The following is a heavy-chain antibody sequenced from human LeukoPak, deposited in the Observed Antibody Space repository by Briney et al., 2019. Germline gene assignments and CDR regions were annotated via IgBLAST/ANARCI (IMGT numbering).Heavy chain of an antibody. Sequence: SETLSLTCAVYGGSFSGYYWSWIRQPPGKGLEWIGEINHSGSTNYNPSLKSRVTISVDTSKNQFSLRLSSVTAADTAVYYCASALPTIAALDAFDIWGQGTMVTVSS. CDR2: INHSGST. CDR3: ASALPTIAALDAFDI. J-gene: IGHJ3*02. D-gene: IGHD6-13*01. CDR1: GGSFSGYY. V-gene: IGHV4-34*01.